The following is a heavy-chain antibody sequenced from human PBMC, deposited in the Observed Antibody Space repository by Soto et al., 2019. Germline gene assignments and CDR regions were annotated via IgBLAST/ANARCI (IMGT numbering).Heavy chain of an antibody. V-gene: IGHV1-3*01. CDR1: GYTFTNYA. CDR2: VNAGNGNR. Sequence: QIQLVQSGAEVKKPGASVTVSCKASGYTFTNYAIHWLRQAPGQSLEWLGWVNAGNGNRKLSQKFQGRVTLTRDTSATTVYMELRSLRSEDTAVYYCARDDFDSSGFDYWGQGTLVTVSS. J-gene: IGHJ4*02. D-gene: IGHD3-22*01. CDR3: ARDDFDSSGFDY.